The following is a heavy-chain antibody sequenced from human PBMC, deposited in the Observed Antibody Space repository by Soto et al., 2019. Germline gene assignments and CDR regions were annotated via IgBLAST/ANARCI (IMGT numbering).Heavy chain of an antibody. Sequence: EVQLVESGGGLVQPGGSLRLSCAASGFTVSSNYMNWVRQAPGKGLEWVSVIYSGVSTYYADSVKGRFTISRDNSKYTLYLQWNTLRAEHTAVSYSARGWWAHFDYWGQGTLVTVSS. CDR3: ARGWWAHFDY. CDR2: IYSGVST. V-gene: IGHV3-66*01. CDR1: GFTVSSNY. J-gene: IGHJ4*02. D-gene: IGHD2-15*01.